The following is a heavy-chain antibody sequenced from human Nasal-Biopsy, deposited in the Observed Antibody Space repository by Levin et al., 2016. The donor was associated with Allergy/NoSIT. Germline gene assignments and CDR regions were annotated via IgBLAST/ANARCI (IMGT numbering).Heavy chain of an antibody. J-gene: IGHJ5*02. CDR2: IKSKGGGETT. Sequence: GGSLRLSCVASGFDFRAAWMTWVRQAPGKGLEWVGLIKSKGGGETTHFAAPVKGRFTISRDDSKTTVSLQMDSLKTEDTAIYYCTKVRDPYNYGLHHWGQGVLVTVAS. CDR3: TKVRDPYNYGLHH. CDR1: GFDFRAAW. V-gene: IGHV3-15*01. D-gene: IGHD3-10*01.